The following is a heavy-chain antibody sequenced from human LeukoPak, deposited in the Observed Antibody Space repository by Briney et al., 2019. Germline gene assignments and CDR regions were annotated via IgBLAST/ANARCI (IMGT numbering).Heavy chain of an antibody. V-gene: IGHV1-69*13. Sequence: GASVKVSCKASGGTFSSYAISWVGQAPGQGLEWMGGIIPIFGTANYAQKFQGRVTITADESTSTAYMELSSLRSEDTAVYYCARSRLLEWFLSDWGQGTLVTVSS. CDR2: IIPIFGTA. D-gene: IGHD3-3*01. J-gene: IGHJ4*02. CDR1: GGTFSSYA. CDR3: ARSRLLEWFLSD.